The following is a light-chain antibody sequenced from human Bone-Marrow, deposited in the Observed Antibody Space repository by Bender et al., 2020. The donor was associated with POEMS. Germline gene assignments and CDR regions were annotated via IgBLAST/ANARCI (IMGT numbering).Light chain of an antibody. CDR1: SSNIGTNP. V-gene: IGLV1-44*01. J-gene: IGLJ3*02. CDR2: INN. CDR3: YSYAGSYTWV. Sequence: QSVLTQPPSASGTPGQRVTISCSGSSSNIGTNPVNWYQQLPGTAPKLLIYINNQRPSGVPNRFSGSKSGNTASLTISGLQAEDEGDYYCYSYAGSYTWVFGGGTKLTVL.